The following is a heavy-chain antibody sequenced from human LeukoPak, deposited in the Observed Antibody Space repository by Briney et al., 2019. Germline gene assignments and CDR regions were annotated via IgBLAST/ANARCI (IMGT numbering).Heavy chain of an antibody. CDR3: ARARHCSSTSCYPFDAFDI. Sequence: GSLRLSCAASGFTFSDYYMSWIRQAPGKGLEWVSYISSSGSTIYYADFVKGRFTISRDNAKNSLYLQMNSLRAEDTAVYYCARARHCSSTSCYPFDAFDIWGQGTMVTVSS. J-gene: IGHJ3*02. CDR2: ISSSGSTI. CDR1: GFTFSDYY. V-gene: IGHV3-11*04. D-gene: IGHD2-2*01.